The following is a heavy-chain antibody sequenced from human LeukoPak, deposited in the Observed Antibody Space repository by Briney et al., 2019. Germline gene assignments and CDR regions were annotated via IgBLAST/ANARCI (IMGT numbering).Heavy chain of an antibody. J-gene: IGHJ6*02. D-gene: IGHD5-12*01. CDR1: GFTFSSYG. V-gene: IGHV3-30*18. CDR2: ISYDGSNK. CDR3: AKGSQGRGYSGYDRIYNYYYYYGMDV. Sequence: PGGSLRLSCAASGFTFSSYGMHWVRQAPGKGLEWVAVISYDGSNKYYADSVKGRFTNSRDNSKNTLYLQMNSLRAEDTAVYYCAKGSQGRGYSGYDRIYNYYYYYGMDVWGQGTTVTVSS.